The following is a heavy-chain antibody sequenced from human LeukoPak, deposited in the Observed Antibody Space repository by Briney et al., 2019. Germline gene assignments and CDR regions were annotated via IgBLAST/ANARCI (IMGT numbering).Heavy chain of an antibody. Sequence: ASVKVSCKASGYTFTSYGISWVRQAPGQGLEWMGWISAYNGNTNYAQKLQGRVTMTTDTSTSTAYMELRSLRSDDTAVYYCARDLVGFGGVIVPGVWGQGTLVTVSS. J-gene: IGHJ4*02. CDR3: ARDLVGFGGVIVPGV. CDR2: ISAYNGNT. V-gene: IGHV1-18*01. D-gene: IGHD3-16*02. CDR1: GYTFTSYG.